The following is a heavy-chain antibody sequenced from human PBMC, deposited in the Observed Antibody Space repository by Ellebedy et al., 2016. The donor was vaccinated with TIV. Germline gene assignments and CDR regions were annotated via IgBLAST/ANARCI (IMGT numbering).Heavy chain of an antibody. Sequence: GGSLRLXXAASGFTFSNAWMSWVRQAPGKGLEWVGRIKSKTDGGTTDYAAPVKGRFTISRDDSKNTLYLQMNSLKTEDTAVYYCTKTFHSDSSFDYWGQGTLVTVSS. CDR2: IKSKTDGGTT. CDR1: GFTFSNAW. D-gene: IGHD3-22*01. V-gene: IGHV3-15*01. J-gene: IGHJ4*02. CDR3: TKTFHSDSSFDY.